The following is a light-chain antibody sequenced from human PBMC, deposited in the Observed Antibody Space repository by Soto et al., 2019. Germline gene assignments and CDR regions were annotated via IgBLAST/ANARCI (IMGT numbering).Light chain of an antibody. V-gene: IGKV3-20*01. CDR3: QQYGSSPT. CDR2: RAS. J-gene: IGKJ1*01. Sequence: EIVLTQSPGTLSLSPGERATLSCRASQSVSSSFLAWYQQKPGQAPRLLIYRASSRATGIPDRFSGSGSGTDFTLIISRLEPEDFAVYYCQQYGSSPTFGQGTKVEIK. CDR1: QSVSSSF.